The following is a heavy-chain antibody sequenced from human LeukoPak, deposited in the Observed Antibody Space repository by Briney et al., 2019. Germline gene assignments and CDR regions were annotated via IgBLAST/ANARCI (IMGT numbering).Heavy chain of an antibody. CDR3: AKARGSSVYEQFDY. V-gene: IGHV3-23*01. J-gene: IGHJ4*02. Sequence: PGGSLRLSCAASGFAFSTYAMTWVRQAPEKGLQWVSPISTSGCATYFADSVEGRFTISRDNSKNTLYLQMNSLRADDTAVYYCAKARGSSVYEQFDYWGQGTQVTVSS. CDR1: GFAFSTYA. D-gene: IGHD5/OR15-5a*01. CDR2: ISTSGCAT.